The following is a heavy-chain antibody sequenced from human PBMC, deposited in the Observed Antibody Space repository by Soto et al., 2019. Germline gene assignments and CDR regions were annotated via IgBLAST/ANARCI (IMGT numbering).Heavy chain of an antibody. D-gene: IGHD2-2*01. Sequence: SETLSLTCTVSGGSISSYYWSWIRQPPGKGLEWIGYIYYSGSTNYNPSLKSRVTISVDTSKNQFSLKLSSVTAADTAVYYCARVDVGYCSSTSCQPPGYYYYYMDVWGKGTTVTVSS. CDR2: IYYSGST. V-gene: IGHV4-59*01. J-gene: IGHJ6*03. CDR3: ARVDVGYCSSTSCQPPGYYYYYMDV. CDR1: GGSISSYY.